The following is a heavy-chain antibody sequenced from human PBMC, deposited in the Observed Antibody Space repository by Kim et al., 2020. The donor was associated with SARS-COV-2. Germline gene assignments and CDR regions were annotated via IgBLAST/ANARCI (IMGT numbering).Heavy chain of an antibody. CDR3: ARTPSYYYGMDV. CDR2: K. Sequence: KYNADAGKGRFTIARDNSKNTLYLQMNSLRAEDTAVYYCARTPSYYYGMDVWGQGTTVTVSS. J-gene: IGHJ6*02. V-gene: IGHV3-33*01.